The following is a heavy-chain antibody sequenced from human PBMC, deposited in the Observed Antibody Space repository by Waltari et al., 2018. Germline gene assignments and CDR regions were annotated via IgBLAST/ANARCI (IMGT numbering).Heavy chain of an antibody. J-gene: IGHJ4*02. Sequence: QVQLVQSGAEVKKPGASVKVSCKASGYTFTSYDINWVRQATGQGLEWMGWMNPNSGNTGYAQKFQGRVTITRNTAISTAYMALSSLRSEDTAVYYCARSGVQSYYFDYWGQGTLVTVSS. CDR1: GYTFTSYD. V-gene: IGHV1-8*03. CDR2: MNPNSGNT. D-gene: IGHD3-10*01. CDR3: ARSGVQSYYFDY.